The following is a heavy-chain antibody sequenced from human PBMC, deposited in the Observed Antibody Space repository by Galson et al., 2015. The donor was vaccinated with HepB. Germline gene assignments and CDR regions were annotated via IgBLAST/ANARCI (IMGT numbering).Heavy chain of an antibody. CDR2: IIPIFGTA. CDR3: ARFLAVHGDYGYYYYYGMDV. D-gene: IGHD4-17*01. CDR1: GGTFSSYA. Sequence: SVKVSCKASGGTFSSYAISWVRQAPGQGLEWMGGIIPIFGTANYAQKFQGRVTITADESTSTAYMELSSLRSEDTAVYYCARFLAVHGDYGYYYYYGMDVWGQGTTVTISS. J-gene: IGHJ6*02. V-gene: IGHV1-69*13.